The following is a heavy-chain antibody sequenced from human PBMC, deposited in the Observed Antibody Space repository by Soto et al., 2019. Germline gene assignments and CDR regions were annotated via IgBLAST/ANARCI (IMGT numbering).Heavy chain of an antibody. J-gene: IGHJ6*02. CDR2: IIPIFGTA. CDR3: ARVNYYGSSGYYYGVRDYYYYYYGMDV. D-gene: IGHD3-22*01. V-gene: IGHV1-69*01. Sequence: QVQLVQSGAEVKKPGSSVKVSCKASGGTFSSYAISWVRQAPGQGLEWMGGIIPIFGTANYAQKFQGRVTITADEYTSTDYMELSSLRSEDTAVYYCARVNYYGSSGYYYGVRDYYYYYYGMDVWGQGTTVTVSS. CDR1: GGTFSSYA.